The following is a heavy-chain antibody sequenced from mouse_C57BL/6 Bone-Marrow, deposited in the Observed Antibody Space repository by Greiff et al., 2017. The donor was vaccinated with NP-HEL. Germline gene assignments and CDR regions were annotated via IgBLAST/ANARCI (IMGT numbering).Heavy chain of an antibody. CDR1: GFTFTDYY. D-gene: IGHD2-4*01. CDR3: ARSIYYDYADDPFYAMDY. V-gene: IGHV7-3*01. Sequence: DVQLQESGGGLVQPGGSLSLSCAASGFTFTDYYMSWVRQPPGKALEWLAFIRNKANGYTTEYSASVKGRFTISRDNSQSILYLQMNALRAEDSATYYCARSIYYDYADDPFYAMDYWGQGTSVTVSS. J-gene: IGHJ4*01. CDR2: IRNKANGYTT.